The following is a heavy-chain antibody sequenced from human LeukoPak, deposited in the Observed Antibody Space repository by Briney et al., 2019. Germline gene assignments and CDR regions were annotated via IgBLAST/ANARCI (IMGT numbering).Heavy chain of an antibody. D-gene: IGHD6-6*01. Sequence: SETLSLTCTVSGGSISSSSYYWGWIRQPPGKGLEWIGSIYYSENTYYNPSLKSRVTISVDTSKNQFSLKLSSVTAADTAVYYCARSIAARRPMRLPGTYGMDVWGQGTTVTVSS. CDR1: GGSISSSSYY. CDR3: ARSIAARRPMRLPGTYGMDV. J-gene: IGHJ6*02. V-gene: IGHV4-39*01. CDR2: IYYSENT.